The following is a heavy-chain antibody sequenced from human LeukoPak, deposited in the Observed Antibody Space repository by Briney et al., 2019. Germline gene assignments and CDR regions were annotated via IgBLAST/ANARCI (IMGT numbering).Heavy chain of an antibody. J-gene: IGHJ4*02. D-gene: IGHD3-22*01. CDR1: GGSISSYY. CDR2: IHYSVGT. CDR3: ARSSDTGGFYYYFDY. Sequence: SETLSLTCTVSGGSISSYYWSWIRQPPGKELEWIGYIHYSVGTKYNPSLKSGVTISVDTFKNQFSLKLSSVTAADTAVYYCARSSDTGGFYYYFDYWGQGTLVTVSS. V-gene: IGHV4-59*08.